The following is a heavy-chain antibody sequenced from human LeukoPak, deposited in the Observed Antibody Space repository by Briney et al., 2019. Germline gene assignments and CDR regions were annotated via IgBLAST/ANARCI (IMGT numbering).Heavy chain of an antibody. V-gene: IGHV3-7*03. CDR1: GFSLSGCS. CDR2: IKEDGSRR. D-gene: IGHD1-1*01. CDR3: ATHWRGR. Sequence: SGGSLRLSSADSGFSLSGCSMSWVRQAPGKGPEWVANIKEDGSRRYYSESVRGRFTISRDNSENSLYLQMNSLRAEDTAVYYCATHWRGRWGQGTLVTVSS. J-gene: IGHJ4*02.